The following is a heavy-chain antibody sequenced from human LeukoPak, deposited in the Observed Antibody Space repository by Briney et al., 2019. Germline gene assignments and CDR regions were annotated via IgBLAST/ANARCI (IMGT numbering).Heavy chain of an antibody. CDR3: AKGARGIAAAGGFDY. D-gene: IGHD6-13*01. J-gene: IGHJ4*02. CDR1: GFTFDNYA. Sequence: GGSLRLSCAASGFTFDNYAMHWVRQAPGKGLEWVSGISWNSDSIGYADSVKGRFTISRDNAKNSLYLQMNSLRAEDMTLYYCAKGARGIAAAGGFDYWGQGTLVTVSS. V-gene: IGHV3-9*03. CDR2: ISWNSDSI.